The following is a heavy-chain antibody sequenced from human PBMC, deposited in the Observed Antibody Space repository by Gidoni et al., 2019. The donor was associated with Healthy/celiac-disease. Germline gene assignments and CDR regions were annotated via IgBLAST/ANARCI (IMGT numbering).Heavy chain of an antibody. CDR3: ARLAVAGPFDY. CDR2: IYYSGST. V-gene: IGHV4-39*01. J-gene: IGHJ4*02. CDR1: GRSISSSSYY. Sequence: QLQLQESGPGLVKPPETLSLTCTVSGRSISSSSYYWGWIRQPPGNGLEWIGSIYYSGSTYSNPSLKSRVPISVDTSTNQFSLKLSSVTAADTAVYYCARLAVAGPFDYWGQGTLVTVSS. D-gene: IGHD6-19*01.